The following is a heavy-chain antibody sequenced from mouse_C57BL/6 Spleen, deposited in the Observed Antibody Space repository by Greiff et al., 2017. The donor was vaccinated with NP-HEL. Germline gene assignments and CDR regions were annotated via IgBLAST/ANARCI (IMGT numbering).Heavy chain of an antibody. D-gene: IGHD2-5*01. V-gene: IGHV1-82*01. CDR1: GYAFSSSW. CDR3: ARGTYSNDWYFDV. Sequence: QVQLKQSGPELVKPGASVKISCKASGYAFSSSWMNWVKQRPGKGLEWIGRIYPGDGDTNYNGKFKGKATLTADKSSSTAYMQLSSLTSEDSAVYFCARGTYSNDWYFDVWGTGTTVTVSS. CDR2: IYPGDGDT. J-gene: IGHJ1*03.